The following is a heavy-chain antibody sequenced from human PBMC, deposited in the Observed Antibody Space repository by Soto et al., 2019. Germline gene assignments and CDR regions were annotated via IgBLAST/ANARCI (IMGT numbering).Heavy chain of an antibody. CDR2: ISAYNGGT. V-gene: IGHV1-18*04. Sequence: ASVKVSCKASGYTFTSYGISWVRQAPGQGREWMGWISAYNGGTNYAQKVQGRVTMTRDTSIRTAYMELSRLRSDDTAVYYCASERVGEMATDYYYYGMDVWGQGTRVTVSS. CDR3: ASERVGEMATDYYYYGMDV. J-gene: IGHJ6*02. D-gene: IGHD1-26*01. CDR1: GYTFTSYG.